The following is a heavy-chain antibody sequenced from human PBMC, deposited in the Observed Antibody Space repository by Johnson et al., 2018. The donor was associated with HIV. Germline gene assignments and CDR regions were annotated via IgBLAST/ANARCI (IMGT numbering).Heavy chain of an antibody. V-gene: IGHV3-23*04. CDR1: GFTVSSNY. D-gene: IGHD2-21*02. J-gene: IGHJ3*02. CDR2: ISNGGVTT. CDR3: AKCDGGDCYYDAFDI. Sequence: VQLVESGGGLVQPGGSLRLSCAASGFTVSSNYMSWVRQAPGKGLEWVSVISNGGVTTYYADSVKGRFTISRDNSKNTLYLQMNSLRAEDTAVYYCAKCDGGDCYYDAFDIWGQGTMVTVSS.